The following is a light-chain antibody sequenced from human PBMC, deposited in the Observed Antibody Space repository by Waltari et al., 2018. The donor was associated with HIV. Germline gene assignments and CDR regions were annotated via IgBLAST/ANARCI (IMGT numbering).Light chain of an antibody. J-gene: IGLJ2*01. CDR2: SNN. Sequence: QSVLTQPPSASGTPGQRVAIPCSGSSSNIGSNSVTWYQQVSGEAPKLIINSNNQRPSGVPGRFSGSKSGTAGSLAISALQSEDEADYYCAAWDDNRNTVVFGGGTKLTVL. CDR1: SSNIGSNS. V-gene: IGLV1-44*01. CDR3: AAWDDNRNTVV.